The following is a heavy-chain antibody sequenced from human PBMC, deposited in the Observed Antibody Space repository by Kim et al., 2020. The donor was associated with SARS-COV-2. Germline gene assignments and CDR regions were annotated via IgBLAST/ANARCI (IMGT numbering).Heavy chain of an antibody. CDR1: GFTVSSNY. D-gene: IGHD6-13*01. Sequence: GGSLRLSCAASGFTVSSNYMSWVRQAPGKGLEWVSVIYSGGSTYYADSVKGRFTISRDNSKNTLYLQMNSLRAEDTAVYYCARFLDSSTPGRDVWGQGTTVTVSS. CDR2: IYSGGST. J-gene: IGHJ6*02. CDR3: ARFLDSSTPGRDV. V-gene: IGHV3-53*01.